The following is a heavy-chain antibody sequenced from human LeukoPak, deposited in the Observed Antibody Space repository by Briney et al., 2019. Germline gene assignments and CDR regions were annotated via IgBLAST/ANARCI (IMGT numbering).Heavy chain of an antibody. CDR3: AKGVVGAVAFDI. Sequence: PGGSLRLSCAASGFTFSSYAMSWVRQAPGKGLEWVSAITGSGGSTYYADSAKGRFTISRDNSKNTLYLQMNSLRAEDTAVYYCAKGVVGAVAFDIWGQGTMVTVSS. J-gene: IGHJ3*02. D-gene: IGHD1-26*01. V-gene: IGHV3-23*01. CDR1: GFTFSSYA. CDR2: ITGSGGST.